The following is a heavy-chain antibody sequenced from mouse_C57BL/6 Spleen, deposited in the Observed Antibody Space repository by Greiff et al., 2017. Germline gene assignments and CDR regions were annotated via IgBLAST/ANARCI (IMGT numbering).Heavy chain of an antibody. CDR1: GFTFSNYW. CDR3: TIYDGYYDRFDY. CDR2: IRLKSDNYAT. D-gene: IGHD2-3*01. J-gene: IGHJ2*01. V-gene: IGHV6-3*01. Sequence: EVKLEESGGGLVQPGGSMKLSCVASGFTFSNYWMNWVRQSPEKGLEWVAQIRLKSDNYATHYAESVKGRFTISRDDSKSSVYLQMNNLRADDSGIYYCTIYDGYYDRFDYWGQGTTLTVSS.